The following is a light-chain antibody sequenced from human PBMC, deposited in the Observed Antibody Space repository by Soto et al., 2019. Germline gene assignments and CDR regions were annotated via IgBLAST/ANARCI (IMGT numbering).Light chain of an antibody. Sequence: EIVLTQSPATLCLSPGERATLSWRASQSVSRNLAWYQQKPGQSPRLLIYDASNRATGIPARFSGSGSVTDFTLTISSLEPEDFAVYYCQQRSNWATFGPGTKVDIK. CDR3: QQRSNWAT. CDR2: DAS. V-gene: IGKV3-11*01. CDR1: QSVSRN. J-gene: IGKJ3*01.